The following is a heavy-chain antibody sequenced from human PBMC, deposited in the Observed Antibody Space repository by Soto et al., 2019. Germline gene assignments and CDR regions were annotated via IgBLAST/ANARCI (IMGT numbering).Heavy chain of an antibody. CDR3: ARDLYYYDSSGYRSAPTFDY. V-gene: IGHV3-48*01. Sequence: PWGSLRLSCAASGVTFSSYSMNWVRKAPGKGLEWVSYISSSSSTIYYADSGKGRFTISRDNAKNSLDLQMSSLRSEDTAVYYCARDLYYYDSSGYRSAPTFDYWGQGTLVTVSS. D-gene: IGHD3-22*01. CDR1: GVTFSSYS. CDR2: ISSSSSTI. J-gene: IGHJ4*02.